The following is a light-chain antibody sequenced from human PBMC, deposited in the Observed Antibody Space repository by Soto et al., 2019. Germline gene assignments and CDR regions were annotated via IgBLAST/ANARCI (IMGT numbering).Light chain of an antibody. J-gene: IGKJ2*01. CDR2: AAS. CDR3: QQSYSIPYT. Sequence: DIQMTQSPSSLSASVGDRVTITCRTSQSFSGHLNWYQQKPGKAPDLLIFAASSLQSGVPSRFSGSQSGTDFTLTVSSLQPEDFATYYCQQSYSIPYTFGQGTKVDIK. V-gene: IGKV1-39*01. CDR1: QSFSGH.